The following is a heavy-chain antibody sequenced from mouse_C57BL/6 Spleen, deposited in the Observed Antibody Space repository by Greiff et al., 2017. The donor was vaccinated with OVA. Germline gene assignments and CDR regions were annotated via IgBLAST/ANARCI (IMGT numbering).Heavy chain of an antibody. J-gene: IGHJ3*01. CDR2: ISSGSSTI. D-gene: IGHD2-3*01. CDR3: ATRDGYYASWFAY. Sequence: EVKLVESGGGLVKPGGSLKLSCAASGFTFSDYGMHWVRQAPEKGLEWVAYISSGSSTIYYADTVKGRFTISRDNAKNTLFLQMTSLRSEDTAMYYCATRDGYYASWFAYWGQGTLVTVSA. V-gene: IGHV5-17*01. CDR1: GFTFSDYG.